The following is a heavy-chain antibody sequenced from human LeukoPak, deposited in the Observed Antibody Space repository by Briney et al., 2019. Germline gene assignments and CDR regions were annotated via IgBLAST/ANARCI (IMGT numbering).Heavy chain of an antibody. D-gene: IGHD6-19*01. V-gene: IGHV4-59*01. Sequence: SETLSLTCTVSGGSISSYYWSWIRQPPGKGLEWIGYIYYSGSTNYNPSLKSRVTISVDTSKNQFSLKLSSVTAADTAVYYCARHHSSGRYGGGGYFQHWGQGTLVTVSS. CDR1: GGSISSYY. CDR2: IYYSGST. J-gene: IGHJ1*01. CDR3: ARHHSSGRYGGGGYFQH.